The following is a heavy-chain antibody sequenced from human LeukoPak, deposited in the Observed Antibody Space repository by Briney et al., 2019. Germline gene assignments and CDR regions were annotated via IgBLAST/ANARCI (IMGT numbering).Heavy chain of an antibody. CDR3: ARDWVYKIDY. Sequence: GGSLRLSCETAGFTFSSYVMHWVRRTPGKGLVWVSRISHDGIISYADSVKGRFTISRDNAKNTLILQMNSLRVGDTAVYYCARDWVYKIDYWGRGTLVTVSS. V-gene: IGHV3-74*01. J-gene: IGHJ4*02. D-gene: IGHD1-14*01. CDR1: GFTFSSYV. CDR2: ISHDGII.